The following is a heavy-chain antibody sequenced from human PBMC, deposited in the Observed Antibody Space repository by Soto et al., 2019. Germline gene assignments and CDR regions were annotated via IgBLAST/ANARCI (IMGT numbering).Heavy chain of an antibody. CDR2: ISGYNGDT. CDR3: AKDGQPPYYYYGLDV. J-gene: IGHJ6*02. D-gene: IGHD2-15*01. Sequence: ASVKVSCKASGYTFTRYGISWVRQAPGQGLEWMGWISGYNGDTNYAQKFQDRVSMTIDTSTGTAYMELRSLTSDDTAIYYCAKDGQPPYYYYGLDVWGQGTKVTVSS. V-gene: IGHV1-18*01. CDR1: GYTFTRYG.